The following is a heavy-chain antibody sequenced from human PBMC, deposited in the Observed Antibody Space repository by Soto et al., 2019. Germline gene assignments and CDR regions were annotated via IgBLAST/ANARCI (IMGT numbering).Heavy chain of an antibody. J-gene: IGHJ4*02. CDR2: IYYSGST. CDR3: ASIGYCSSTSCLDY. D-gene: IGHD2-2*01. V-gene: IGHV4-59*01. Sequence: SETLSLTCTVSGGSISSYYWSWIRQPPGKGLEWIGYIYYSGSTNYNPSLKSRVTISVDTSKNQFSLKLSSVTAADTAVYYCASIGYCSSTSCLDYWGQGTLVTVSS. CDR1: GGSISSYY.